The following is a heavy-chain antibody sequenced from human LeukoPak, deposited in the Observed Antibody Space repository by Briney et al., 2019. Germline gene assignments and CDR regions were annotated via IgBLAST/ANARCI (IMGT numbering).Heavy chain of an antibody. V-gene: IGHV3-30-3*01. CDR2: ISYDGSNK. CDR1: GFTFSSYA. Sequence: GGSLRLSCAASGFTFSSYAMHWVRQAPGKGLEWVAVISYDGSNKYYADSVKGRFTISRDNSKNTLYLQMNSLRAEDTAVYYCARDELYGGYSCAYYFDYWGQGTLVTVSS. J-gene: IGHJ4*02. D-gene: IGHD5-18*01. CDR3: ARDELYGGYSCAYYFDY.